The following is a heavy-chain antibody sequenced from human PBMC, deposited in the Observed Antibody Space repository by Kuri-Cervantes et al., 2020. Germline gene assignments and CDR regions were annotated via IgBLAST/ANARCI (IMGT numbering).Heavy chain of an antibody. CDR2: IYTSGST. CDR1: GGSISSYY. D-gene: IGHD3-3*01. Sequence: GSLRLSCTVSGGSISSYYWNWIRQPAGKGLEWIGRIYTSGSTNYNPSLKSRVTMSVDTSKNQFSLKLSSVTAADTAVYYCARANHDMWSGYSDGFDYWGQGTLVTVSS. V-gene: IGHV4-4*07. J-gene: IGHJ4*02. CDR3: ARANHDMWSGYSDGFDY.